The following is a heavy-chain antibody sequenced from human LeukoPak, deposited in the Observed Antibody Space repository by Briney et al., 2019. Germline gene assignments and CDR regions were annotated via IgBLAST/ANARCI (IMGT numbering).Heavy chain of an antibody. J-gene: IGHJ2*01. D-gene: IGHD6-13*01. Sequence: PSETLSLTCTVSGGSLSSRGDHCGWIRQPPGKGLEYVGSIHYSGSSFYNPSLKSRVTISVDTSKNQFSLKLTSVTAADTAVYYCARGSKGSSWPGGYFDLWGRGTLVTVSS. V-gene: IGHV4-39*07. CDR1: GGSLSSRGDH. CDR2: IHYSGSS. CDR3: ARGSKGSSWPGGYFDL.